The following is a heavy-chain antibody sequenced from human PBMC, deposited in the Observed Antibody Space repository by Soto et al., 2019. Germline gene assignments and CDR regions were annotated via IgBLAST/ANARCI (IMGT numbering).Heavy chain of an antibody. CDR2: INAGNGNT. V-gene: IGHV1-3*01. CDR3: ARDRAYSSGWYMRNYRLDP. Sequence: ASVKVSCKASGYTFTSYAMHWVRQAPGQRLEWMGWINAGNGNTKYSQKFQGRVTITRDTSASTAYMELSSLRSEDTAVYYCARDRAYSSGWYMRNYRLDPWGQGTQVTVYS. J-gene: IGHJ5*02. CDR1: GYTFTSYA. D-gene: IGHD6-19*01.